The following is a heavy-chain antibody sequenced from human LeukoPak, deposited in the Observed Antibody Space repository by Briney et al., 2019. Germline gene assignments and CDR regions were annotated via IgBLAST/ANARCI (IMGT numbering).Heavy chain of an antibody. J-gene: IGHJ4*02. CDR2: IKRDGSEK. CDR3: ARDNVLDDFWSGYYPPNYFDY. CDR1: GFTFNSYW. V-gene: IGHV3-7*03. D-gene: IGHD3-3*01. Sequence: GGSLRLSCAASGFTFNSYWMNWVRQAPGKGLEWVANIKRDGSEKYYVDSVKGRFTISRDNAKNSLDLQMNSLRVEDTAVYYCARDNVLDDFWSGYYPPNYFDYWGQGTLVTVSS.